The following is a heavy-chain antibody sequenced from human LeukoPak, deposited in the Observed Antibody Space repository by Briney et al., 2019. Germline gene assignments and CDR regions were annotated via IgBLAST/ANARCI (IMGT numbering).Heavy chain of an antibody. Sequence: WGPLSLSCAASGFTFSSYSMNWVRQAPGKGLEWVSSISSSSSYIYYADSVKGRFTISRDNAKNSLYLQMNSLRAEDTAVYYCARTVGATGIGYWGQGTLVTVSS. V-gene: IGHV3-21*01. CDR1: GFTFSSYS. D-gene: IGHD1-26*01. J-gene: IGHJ4*02. CDR3: ARTVGATGIGY. CDR2: ISSSSSYI.